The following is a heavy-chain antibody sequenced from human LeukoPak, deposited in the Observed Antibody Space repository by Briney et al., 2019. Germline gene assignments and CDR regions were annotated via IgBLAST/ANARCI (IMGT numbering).Heavy chain of an antibody. D-gene: IGHD3-10*01. CDR2: ISGSGGST. CDR3: AKEYYYGSGSYYTFDY. CDR1: GFTFSSYA. Sequence: GGSLRLSCAASGFTFSSYAMSWVRQAPGKGLEWVSAISGSGGSTYYADSVKGRFTISRDNSKSTLYLQMNSLRAEDTAVYYCAKEYYYGSGSYYTFDYWGQGTLVTVSS. V-gene: IGHV3-23*01. J-gene: IGHJ4*02.